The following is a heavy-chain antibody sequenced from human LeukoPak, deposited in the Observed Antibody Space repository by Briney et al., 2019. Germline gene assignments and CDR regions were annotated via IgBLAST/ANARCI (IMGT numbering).Heavy chain of an antibody. D-gene: IGHD3-22*01. J-gene: IGHJ4*02. Sequence: SVKVSCKASGGTFSSYAISWARQAPGQGLEWMGGIIPIFGTANYAQKFQGRVTITADESTSTAYMELSSLRSEDTAVYYCAREAHYYDSSGSFDYWGQGTLVTVSS. V-gene: IGHV1-69*13. CDR2: IIPIFGTA. CDR3: AREAHYYDSSGSFDY. CDR1: GGTFSSYA.